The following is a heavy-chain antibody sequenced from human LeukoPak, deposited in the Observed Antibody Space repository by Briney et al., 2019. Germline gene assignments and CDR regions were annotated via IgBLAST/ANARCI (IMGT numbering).Heavy chain of an antibody. Sequence: ASVKVSCKASGGTFSSYAISWVRQAPGQGLEWMGGIIPIFGTANYAQKFQGRVTITTDESTSTAYMELSSLRSEDTAVYYCARSHDEGCGGEGPDRCDYYYYYMDVWGKGTTVTVSS. CDR3: ARSHDEGCGGEGPDRCDYYYYYMDV. D-gene: IGHD2-21*01. CDR2: IIPIFGTA. J-gene: IGHJ6*03. V-gene: IGHV1-69*05. CDR1: GGTFSSYA.